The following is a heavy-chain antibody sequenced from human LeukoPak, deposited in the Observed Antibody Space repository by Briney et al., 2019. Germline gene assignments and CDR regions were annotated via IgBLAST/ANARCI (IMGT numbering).Heavy chain of an antibody. J-gene: IGHJ4*02. Sequence: GGSLRLPCAVSGFTFDDYAMHWVRQVPGKGLEWVSGINWNSDSIGYADSVKGRFTTSRDNAKNSLYLQMNSLRAEDTAFYYCAINGGGDSGYGNFDYWGQGTLVTVSS. CDR3: AINGGGDSGYGNFDY. CDR2: INWNSDSI. V-gene: IGHV3-9*01. D-gene: IGHD5-12*01. CDR1: GFTFDDYA.